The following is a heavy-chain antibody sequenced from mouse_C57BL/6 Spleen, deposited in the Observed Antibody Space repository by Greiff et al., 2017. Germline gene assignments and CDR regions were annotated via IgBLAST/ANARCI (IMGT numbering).Heavy chain of an antibody. CDR1: GYTFTSYW. Sequence: QVQLQQSGAELVKPGASVKLSCKASGYTFTSYWMQWVKQRPGQGLEWIGEIDPSDSYTNYNQKFKGKATLTVDTSSSTAYMQLSSLTSEDSAVYYCARGRGNWDAMDYWGQGTSVTVSS. CDR2: IDPSDSYT. CDR3: ARGRGNWDAMDY. V-gene: IGHV1-50*01. J-gene: IGHJ4*01. D-gene: IGHD4-1*01.